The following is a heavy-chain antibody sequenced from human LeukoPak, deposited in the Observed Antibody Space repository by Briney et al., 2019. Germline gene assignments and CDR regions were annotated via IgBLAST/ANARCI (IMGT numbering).Heavy chain of an antibody. V-gene: IGHV3-13*01. CDR3: ARVSAGQQPDY. D-gene: IGHD6-13*01. Sequence: GGSLRLPCAASGFTFSSYDMHWVRQGTGKGLEWVSAIGSGGDTYYVGSVKGRFTISRENAKNSFYLQMNSLRAGDTAVYYCARVSAGQQPDYWGQGTLVTVSS. J-gene: IGHJ4*02. CDR2: IGSGGDT. CDR1: GFTFSSYD.